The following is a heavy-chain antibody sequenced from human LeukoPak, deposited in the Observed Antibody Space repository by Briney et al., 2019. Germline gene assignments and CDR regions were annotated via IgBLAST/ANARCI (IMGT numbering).Heavy chain of an antibody. V-gene: IGHV1-3*01. CDR1: GYTFTSYA. J-gene: IGHJ4*02. D-gene: IGHD6-19*01. Sequence: ASVKVSCKASGYTFTSYAMHWVRQAPGQRLEWMGWINAGNGNTKYSQKFQGRVTITRDTSASTAYMELSSLRSEDTAVYYCARAVAGRSPGDYWGQGTLVTVSS. CDR3: ARAVAGRSPGDY. CDR2: INAGNGNT.